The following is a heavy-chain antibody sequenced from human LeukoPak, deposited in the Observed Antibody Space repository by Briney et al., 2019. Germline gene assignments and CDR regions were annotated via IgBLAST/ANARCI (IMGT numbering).Heavy chain of an antibody. D-gene: IGHD6-13*01. J-gene: IGHJ4*02. CDR3: AGDLEILSSWTPLYFDY. CDR1: GYTFTSYG. V-gene: IGHV1-18*01. Sequence: PVASVKVSCKASGYTFTSYGISWVRQAPGQGLEWMGWISAYNGNTIYAQKLQGRVTMTTDTSPSTAYIELRSLRSDDTAVYYCAGDLEILSSWTPLYFDYWGQRTRFTVSS. CDR2: ISAYNGNT.